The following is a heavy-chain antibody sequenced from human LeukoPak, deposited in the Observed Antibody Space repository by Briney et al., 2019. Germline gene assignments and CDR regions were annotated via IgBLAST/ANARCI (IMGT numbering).Heavy chain of an antibody. J-gene: IGHJ4*02. CDR2: ISSSSSYI. D-gene: IGHD7-27*01. Sequence: SGGSLRLSCAASGFTFSTYSMNWVRQAPGKGLEWVSSISSSSSYIYYADSVKGRFTISRDNAKNSLYLQMNSLRAEDTALYYCARELETGHFDYWGQGTLVTVSS. CDR3: ARELETGHFDY. V-gene: IGHV3-21*01. CDR1: GFTFSTYS.